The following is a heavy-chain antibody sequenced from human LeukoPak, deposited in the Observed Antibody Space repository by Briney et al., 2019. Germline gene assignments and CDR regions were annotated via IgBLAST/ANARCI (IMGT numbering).Heavy chain of an antibody. V-gene: IGHV3-53*01. J-gene: IGHJ4*02. CDR2: IHGDGKT. D-gene: IGHD2-21*02. CDR3: ARTFCGDCQSWDK. Sequence: GGSLRLSCAASGFTVGSTYMSWVRQAPGKGLEWVSLIHGDGKTDYADSVKGRFTVSRDNSKNTLYLQMNSLRDEDTAVYYCARTFCGDCQSWDKWGQGTLVTVSS. CDR1: GFTVGSTY.